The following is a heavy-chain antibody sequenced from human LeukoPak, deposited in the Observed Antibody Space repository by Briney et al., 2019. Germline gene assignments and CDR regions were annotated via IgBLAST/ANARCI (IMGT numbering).Heavy chain of an antibody. Sequence: PSETLSLTCSVSDGSINSGSFYWAWIRQPPGKGLEWIGEINHSGSTNYNPSLKSRVTISVDTSKNQFSLKLSSVTAADTAVYYCARVDSSGWYETLDYWGQGTLVTVSS. CDR2: INHSGST. CDR1: DGSINSGSFY. D-gene: IGHD6-19*01. J-gene: IGHJ4*02. CDR3: ARVDSSGWYETLDY. V-gene: IGHV4-39*07.